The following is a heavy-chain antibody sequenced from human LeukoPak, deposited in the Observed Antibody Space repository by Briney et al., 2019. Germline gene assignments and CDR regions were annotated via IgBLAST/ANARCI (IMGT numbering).Heavy chain of an antibody. CDR1: GFIFSNYG. D-gene: IGHD2-2*01. V-gene: IGHV3-30*02. Sequence: GGSLRLSCAASGFIFSNYGMHWVRQAPGKGLEWAAFIRFDGSTQYYADSVKGRFTISRDNSKNTLFLQMNSLRAEDTAVYYCAKGVVPAATAGYDYWGQGTLVTVSS. CDR3: AKGVVPAATAGYDY. J-gene: IGHJ4*02. CDR2: IRFDGSTQ.